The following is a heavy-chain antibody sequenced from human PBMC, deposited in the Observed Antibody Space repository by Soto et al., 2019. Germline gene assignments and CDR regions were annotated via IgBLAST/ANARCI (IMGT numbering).Heavy chain of an antibody. V-gene: IGHV1-46*01. CDR1: GYTFTSYY. J-gene: IGHJ6*02. CDR3: ARDKYVLLWFGELSYGMDV. Sequence: ASVKVSCKASGYTFTSYYMHWVRQAPGQGLEWTGIINPSGGSTSYAQKFQGRVTMTRDTSTSTVYMELSSLRSEDTAVYYCARDKYVLLWFGELSYGMDVWGQGTTVTVSS. CDR2: INPSGGST. D-gene: IGHD3-10*01.